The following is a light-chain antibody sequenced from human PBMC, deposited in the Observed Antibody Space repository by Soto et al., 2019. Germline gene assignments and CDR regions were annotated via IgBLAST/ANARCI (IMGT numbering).Light chain of an antibody. CDR3: QQYNSMSLT. Sequence: AIQVTQSPSSLSASVGDRVTITCRASQGIGNDLGWYQQKPGKAPKLLIYSASSLQSGVPPRFGASGSGTSFTLTISSLQPDDFATYFCQQYNSMSLTFGGGPRWIS. J-gene: IGKJ4*01. CDR1: QGIGND. CDR2: SAS. V-gene: IGKV1-6*01.